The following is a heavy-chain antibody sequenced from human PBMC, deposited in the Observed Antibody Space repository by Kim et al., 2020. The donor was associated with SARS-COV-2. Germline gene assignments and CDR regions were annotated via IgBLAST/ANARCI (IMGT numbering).Heavy chain of an antibody. V-gene: IGHV4-59*01. J-gene: IGHJ5*01. CDR3: GRDCSVPYNRFYY. D-gene: IGHD3-10*02. CDR1: GGSINNYY. Sequence: SETLSLTSTVSGGSINNYYWSWIRQPPGKGLEWICYIYNSGSTNYYPSLKSRVTITADTSTNQLSLNLTTGIAAETAVFYCGRDCSVPYNRFYYWG. CDR2: IYNSGST.